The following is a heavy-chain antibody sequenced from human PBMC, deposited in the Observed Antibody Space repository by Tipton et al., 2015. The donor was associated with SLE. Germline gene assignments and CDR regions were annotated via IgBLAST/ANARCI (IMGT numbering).Heavy chain of an antibody. CDR1: GGSISSGGYY. D-gene: IGHD5-12*01. J-gene: IGHJ4*02. CDR2: IYDSGSA. Sequence: TLSLTCTVSGGSISSGGYYWGWIRRLPGKGLEWIGHIYDSGSAFYNPSLRSRITISLGMSDNQFSLKVNSVTAADTAVYYCARRHYSGPFDSWGQGTLVTVSS. CDR3: ARRHYSGPFDS. V-gene: IGHV4-31*03.